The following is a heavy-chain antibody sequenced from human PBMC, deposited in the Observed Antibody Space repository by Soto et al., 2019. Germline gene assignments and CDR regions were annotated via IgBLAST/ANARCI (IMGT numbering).Heavy chain of an antibody. CDR2: IYPGDSDT. CDR1: GYSFTSYW. CDR3: ATKSDRPSSSGGLGAFDI. D-gene: IGHD6-6*01. J-gene: IGHJ3*02. Sequence: PGESLKISCKGSGYSFTSYWIGWVRQMPGKGLEWMGIIYPGDSDTRYSPSFQGQVTISADKSISTAYLQWSSLKASDTAMYYCATKSDRPSSSGGLGAFDIWGQGTMVT. V-gene: IGHV5-51*01.